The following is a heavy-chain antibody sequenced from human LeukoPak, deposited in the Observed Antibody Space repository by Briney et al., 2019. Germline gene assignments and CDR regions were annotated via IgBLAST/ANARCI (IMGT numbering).Heavy chain of an antibody. D-gene: IGHD3-22*01. V-gene: IGHV4-34*01. CDR1: GGSFSGYY. CDR2: INHSGST. J-gene: IGHJ4*02. Sequence: SETLSLICAVYGGSFSGYYWSWIRQPPGKGLEWIGEINHSGSTNYNPSLKSRVTISVDTSKNQFSLKLSSVTAADTAVYYCARDYYYDSSGYYWRYFDYWGQGTLVTVSS. CDR3: ARDYYYDSSGYYWRYFDY.